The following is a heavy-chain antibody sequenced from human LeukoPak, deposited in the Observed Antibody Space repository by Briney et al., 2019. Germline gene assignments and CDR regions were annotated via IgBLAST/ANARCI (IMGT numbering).Heavy chain of an antibody. CDR2: IYYSGST. V-gene: IGHV4-59*01. CDR1: GGSISSYY. D-gene: IGHD4-17*01. CDR3: ARDPYGDYHFDY. J-gene: IGHJ4*02. Sequence: PSETLSLTCTVSGGSISSYYWSWIRQPPGKGLEWIGYIYYSGSTNYNPSLKSRVTISVDTSKNQFSLKLSSVTAADTAVYYCARDPYGDYHFDYWGQGTLVTVSS.